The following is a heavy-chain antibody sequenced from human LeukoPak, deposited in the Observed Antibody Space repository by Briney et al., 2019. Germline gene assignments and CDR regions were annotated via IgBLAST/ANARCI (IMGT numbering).Heavy chain of an antibody. Sequence: GRSLRLSCAASGFTFSSYAMHWVRQAPGKGLEWVAVISYDGSNKYYADSVKGRFTISRDNSKNTLYLQMNSLRSDDSGVYYCARAFTPGIRKALWIGDSLWDQGTLVTVSS. J-gene: IGHJ4*02. CDR3: ARAFTPGIRKALWIGDSL. CDR2: ISYDGSNK. V-gene: IGHV3-30-3*01. D-gene: IGHD3-10*01. CDR1: GFTFSSYA.